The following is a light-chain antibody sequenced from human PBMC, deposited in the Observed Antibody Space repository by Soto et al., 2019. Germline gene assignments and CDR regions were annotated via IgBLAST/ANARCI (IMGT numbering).Light chain of an antibody. J-gene: IGKJ1*01. Sequence: EIVLTQSPGTLSLSPGERATLSCRASQSVSSSHLAWYQQKPGQAPRLLIPGASSRATGIPDRFTGSGSGTDFTLTISRLEPEDFAVYYCQQYGNSPQTFGQGTKVDI. CDR1: QSVSSSH. CDR3: QQYGNSPQT. V-gene: IGKV3-20*01. CDR2: GAS.